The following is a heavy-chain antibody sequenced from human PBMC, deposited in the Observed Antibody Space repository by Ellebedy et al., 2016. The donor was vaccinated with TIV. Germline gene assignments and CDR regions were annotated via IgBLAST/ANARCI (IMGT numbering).Heavy chain of an antibody. V-gene: IGHV1-8*03. D-gene: IGHD3-9*01. CDR2: MNPNSGNT. CDR1: GYTFTSYD. Sequence: ASVKVSCKASGYTFTSYDINWVRQATGQGLEWMGWMNPNSGNTGYAQKFQGRVTITRNTSISTASMELSSLRSEDTAVYYCARYSYDILTGDNARFDNWGQGTLVTVSS. J-gene: IGHJ4*02. CDR3: ARYSYDILTGDNARFDN.